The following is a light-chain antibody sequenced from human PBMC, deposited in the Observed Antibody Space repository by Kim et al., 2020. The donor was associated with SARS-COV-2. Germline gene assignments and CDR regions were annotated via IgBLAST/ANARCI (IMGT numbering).Light chain of an antibody. CDR3: QAWDSSTVV. J-gene: IGLJ7*01. CDR1: KLGDKY. V-gene: IGLV3-1*01. CDR2: QDT. Sequence: SVSPGQTASITCSGDKLGDKYVCWYQQKPGQSPVLVIYQDTKRPSGIPARFSGSNSGNTATLTISGTQAMDEADYYCQAWDSSTVVFGGGTQLTVL.